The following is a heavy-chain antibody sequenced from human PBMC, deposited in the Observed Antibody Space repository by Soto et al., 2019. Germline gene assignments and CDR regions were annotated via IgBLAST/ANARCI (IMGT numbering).Heavy chain of an antibody. CDR3: ARLMGYCSGGSCYSYQSLIDYYYYYGMDV. J-gene: IGHJ6*02. Sequence: PGGSLRLSCAASGFTFDDYAMHWVRQAPGKGLEWVSGISWNSGSIGYADSVKGRFTISRDNAKNSLYLQMNSLRAEDTAVYYCARLMGYCSGGSCYSYQSLIDYYYYYGMDVWGQGTTVTVSS. V-gene: IGHV3-9*01. CDR2: ISWNSGSI. D-gene: IGHD2-15*01. CDR1: GFTFDDYA.